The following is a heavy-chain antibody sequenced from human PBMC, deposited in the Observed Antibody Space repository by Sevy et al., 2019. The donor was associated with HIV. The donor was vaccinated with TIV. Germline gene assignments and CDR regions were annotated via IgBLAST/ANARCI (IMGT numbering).Heavy chain of an antibody. V-gene: IGHV3-30*02. CDR2: IQYDGSNK. CDR3: VKEGGGEGGDH. J-gene: IGHJ4*02. Sequence: GGSLRLSCAASGFSFSSYGMHWVRQAPGKGLEWMSYIQYDGSNKDYADSVKGRFTISTDNSKNTLYLQMNSRGVEDTAVFYCVKEGGGEGGDHWGQGTLVTVSS. CDR1: GFSFSSYG. D-gene: IGHD2-21*01.